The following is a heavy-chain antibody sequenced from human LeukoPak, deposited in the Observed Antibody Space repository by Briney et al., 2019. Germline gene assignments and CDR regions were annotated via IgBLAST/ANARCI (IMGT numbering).Heavy chain of an antibody. V-gene: IGHV3-23*01. Sequence: GGSLRLSCAASGFTFSSYGMHWVRQAPGKGLEWVSAISGSGGSTYYADSVKGRFTISRDNSKNTLYLQMNSLRAEDTAVYYCAKDPHVVPVRIRFDYWGQGTLVTVSS. CDR1: GFTFSSYG. J-gene: IGHJ4*02. D-gene: IGHD2-21*01. CDR3: AKDPHVVPVRIRFDY. CDR2: ISGSGGST.